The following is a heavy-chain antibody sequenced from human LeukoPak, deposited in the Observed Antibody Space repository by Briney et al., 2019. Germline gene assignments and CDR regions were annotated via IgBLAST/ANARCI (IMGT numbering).Heavy chain of an antibody. D-gene: IGHD3-22*01. J-gene: IGHJ6*03. CDR3: ARDLYYYDSSGYYYTYYYYYMDV. Sequence: GASVKVSCKASGYTFTSYYMHWVRQAPGQGLEWMGIINPSGGSTSYAQKFQGRVTMTRDTSTSTVYMELSSLRSEDTAVYYCARDLYYYDSSGYYYTYYYYYMDVWGKGTTVTISS. CDR2: INPSGGST. CDR1: GYTFTSYY. V-gene: IGHV1-46*01.